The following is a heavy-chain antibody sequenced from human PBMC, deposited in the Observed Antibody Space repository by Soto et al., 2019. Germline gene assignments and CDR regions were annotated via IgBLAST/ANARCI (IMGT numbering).Heavy chain of an antibody. CDR1: GGSFSSYA. D-gene: IGHD4-17*01. Sequence: VKVSCKASGGSFSSYAISWVRQAPGQGLEWMGGIIPIFGTANYAQKFQGRVTITADESTSTAYMELSSLRSEDTAVYYCARGHGDYRHWFDPWGQGTLVTVSS. V-gene: IGHV1-69*01. CDR3: ARGHGDYRHWFDP. CDR2: IIPIFGTA. J-gene: IGHJ5*02.